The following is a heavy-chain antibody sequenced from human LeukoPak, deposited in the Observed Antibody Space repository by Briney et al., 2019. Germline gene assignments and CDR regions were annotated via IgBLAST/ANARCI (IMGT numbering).Heavy chain of an antibody. CDR1: GGSISSSSYY. D-gene: IGHD3-10*01. Sequence: PSETLSLTCTVSGGSISSSSYYWGWIRQPPGKGLEWIGSIYYSGSTYYNPSLKSRVTISVDTSKNQFSLKLSSVTAADTAVYYCARGGGEAFDYWGQGTLVTVSS. V-gene: IGHV4-39*07. CDR3: ARGGGEAFDY. CDR2: IYYSGST. J-gene: IGHJ4*02.